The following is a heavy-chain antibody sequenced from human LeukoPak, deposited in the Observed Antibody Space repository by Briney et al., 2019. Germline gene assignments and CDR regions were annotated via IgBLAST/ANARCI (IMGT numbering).Heavy chain of an antibody. CDR1: GFTFRSYA. CDR2: ISGSGDTT. V-gene: IGHV3-23*01. J-gene: IGHJ4*02. CDR3: AKSPYSGTQRYFDY. D-gene: IGHD1-26*01. Sequence: GGSLRLSCAASGFTFRSYAMSWVRQAPGKGLEWVSGISGSGDTTYYADSVKGRFTISRDNSKNTLYLQMNSVRADDTAVYYCAKSPYSGTQRYFDYWGQGSLVTVSS.